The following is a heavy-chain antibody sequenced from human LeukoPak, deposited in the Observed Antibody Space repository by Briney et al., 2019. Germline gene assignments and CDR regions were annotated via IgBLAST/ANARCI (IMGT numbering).Heavy chain of an antibody. Sequence: GRSLRLSCAASGFTFDDHAMHWVRQAPGKGLEWVSGISWNSGSIGYADSVKGRFTISRDNAKNSLYLQMNSLRAEDTALYYCAKDSGSWFDPWGQGTLVTVSS. CDR3: AKDSGSWFDP. CDR1: GFTFDDHA. J-gene: IGHJ5*02. CDR2: ISWNSGSI. V-gene: IGHV3-9*01.